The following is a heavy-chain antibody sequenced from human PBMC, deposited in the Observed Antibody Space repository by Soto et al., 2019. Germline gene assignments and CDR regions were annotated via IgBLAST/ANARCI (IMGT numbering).Heavy chain of an antibody. CDR1: GFTFSSYG. J-gene: IGHJ6*02. Sequence: QVQLVESGGGVVQPGRSLRLSCAASGFTFSSYGMHWVRQAPGKGLEWVAVISYDGSNKYYADSVKGRFTISRDNSKNTLYLQMNSLRAEDKAVYYCAKDSDSSSWFDYYYYYGMDVWGQGTTVTVSS. CDR2: ISYDGSNK. V-gene: IGHV3-30*18. D-gene: IGHD6-13*01. CDR3: AKDSDSSSWFDYYYYYGMDV.